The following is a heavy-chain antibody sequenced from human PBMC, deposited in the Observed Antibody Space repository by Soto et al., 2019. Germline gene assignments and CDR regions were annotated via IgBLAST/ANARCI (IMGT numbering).Heavy chain of an antibody. CDR2: ISNNGDTA. Sequence: GWSLRLSCATSGFTVSSYAMVWVRQAAEKGLEWVASISNNGDTAYYADSVKGRFTISRGNSENTLYLQMNGLRADDTALYFCAKSRVFIGAIVTLLDSWGQGTQVTVSS. J-gene: IGHJ4*02. CDR3: AKSRVFIGAIVTLLDS. CDR1: GFTVSSYA. V-gene: IGHV3-23*01. D-gene: IGHD3-16*02.